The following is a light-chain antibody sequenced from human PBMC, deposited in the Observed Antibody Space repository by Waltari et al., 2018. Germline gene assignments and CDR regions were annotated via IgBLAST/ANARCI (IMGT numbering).Light chain of an antibody. V-gene: IGLV3-1*01. J-gene: IGLJ1*01. Sequence: SYVLTQPPPVSVSPGQTASTTCSGDKLGDRYAAWYQQKPGQSPLLVIYQDNKRPSGIPERFSGSNSGTTATLTISGTRTVDEADYYCQAWDTNFYAFGTGTKVTIL. CDR3: QAWDTNFYA. CDR2: QDN. CDR1: KLGDRY.